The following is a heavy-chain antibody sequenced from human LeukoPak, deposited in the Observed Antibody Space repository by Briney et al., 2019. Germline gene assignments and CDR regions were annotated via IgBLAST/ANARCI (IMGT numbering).Heavy chain of an antibody. CDR2: MNPNSGNT. CDR1: GYTFTSYD. CDR3: ARGKVRLDAFDI. V-gene: IGHV1-8*03. J-gene: IGHJ3*02. D-gene: IGHD2-2*01. Sequence: ASVKVSCKASGYTFTSYDINWVRQATGQGLEWMGWMNPNSGNTGYAQKFQGRVTITRNTSISTAYMELSSLRSEDTAVYYCARGKVRLDAFDIWGQGTMVTVSS.